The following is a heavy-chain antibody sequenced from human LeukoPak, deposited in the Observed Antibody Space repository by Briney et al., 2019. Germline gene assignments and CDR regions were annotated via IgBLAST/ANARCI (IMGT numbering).Heavy chain of an antibody. J-gene: IGHJ4*02. V-gene: IGHV4-34*01. Sequence: KPSETLSLTCAVYGGSFTNYYWSWIRQPPGKGLEWIGEINHSGNTNYNPSLKSRVTISVDTSKNQFSLKVTSVTAADTAVYYCARPAVTQSWDRSRSFDSWGQGTLVTVSP. D-gene: IGHD6-25*01. CDR2: INHSGNT. CDR1: GGSFTNYY. CDR3: ARPAVTQSWDRSRSFDS.